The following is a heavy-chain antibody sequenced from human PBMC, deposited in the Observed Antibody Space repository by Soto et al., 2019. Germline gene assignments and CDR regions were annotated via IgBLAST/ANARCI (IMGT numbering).Heavy chain of an antibody. J-gene: IGHJ6*04. CDR2: INHSGST. Sequence: SETLSLTCAVYGGSFSGYYWSWIRQPPGKGLEWIGEINHSGSTNYNPSLKSRVTISVDTSKNQFSLKLSSVTAADTAVYYCARGRGIAARREGYYYYGMDVWGKGTTVTVSS. CDR3: ARGRGIAARREGYYYYGMDV. CDR1: GGSFSGYY. V-gene: IGHV4-34*01. D-gene: IGHD6-6*01.